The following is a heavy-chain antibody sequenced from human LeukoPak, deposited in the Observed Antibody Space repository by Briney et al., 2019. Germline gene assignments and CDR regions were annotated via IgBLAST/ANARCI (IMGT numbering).Heavy chain of an antibody. CDR1: GFIFRGYA. V-gene: IGHV3-23*01. CDR2: ISGSGSST. Sequence: GGSLRLSCAASGFIFRGYAMSWVRQAPGKGLEWVSAISGSGSSTYYADSVKGRSTISRDNSKNTLYLQVNGLRPEDTAVYYCAKDFSPHYTIDYWGQGTLVTVSS. D-gene: IGHD2-2*02. CDR3: AKDFSPHYTIDY. J-gene: IGHJ4*02.